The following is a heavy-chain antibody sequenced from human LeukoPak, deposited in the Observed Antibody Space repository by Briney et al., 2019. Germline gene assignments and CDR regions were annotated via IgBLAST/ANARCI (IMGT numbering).Heavy chain of an antibody. Sequence: PSETLSLTCTVSGGSISSGSYYWSWIRQPAGKGLEWIGRIYTSGSTNYNPSLKSRVTISVDTSKNQFSLKLSSVTAADTAVYYCARFVTAMFDWLYPGGDLDAFDIWGQGTMVTVSS. CDR3: ARFVTAMFDWLYPGGDLDAFDI. D-gene: IGHD3-9*01. V-gene: IGHV4-61*02. CDR2: IYTSGST. J-gene: IGHJ3*02. CDR1: GGSISSGSYY.